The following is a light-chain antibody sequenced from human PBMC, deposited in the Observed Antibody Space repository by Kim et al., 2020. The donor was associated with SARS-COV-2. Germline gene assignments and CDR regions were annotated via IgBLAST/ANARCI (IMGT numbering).Light chain of an antibody. CDR2: YDS. CDR3: QVWDTDTDDYV. J-gene: IGLJ1*01. Sequence: SYELTQPPSVSVAEGQTARITCGVNNIGGHSVHCYQQKRGQAPVLVIYYDSDRPSGIPERFSGSKAATTATLTISRVGAGDEADYYCQVWDTDTDDYVFG. V-gene: IGLV3-21*01. CDR1: NIGGHS.